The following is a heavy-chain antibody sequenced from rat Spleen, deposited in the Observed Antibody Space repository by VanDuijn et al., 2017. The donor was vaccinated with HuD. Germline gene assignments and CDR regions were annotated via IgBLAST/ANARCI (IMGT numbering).Heavy chain of an antibody. Sequence: EVQLVESGGGLVQPGRSLKLSCVASGFTFSNFWMSWLRQAPTKGLEWVASISTGGGNTYYRHSVKGRYTISRDHAKSTLYLQMDSLRSEDTATYYCARHCDYYCGGLDYWGQGVMVTVSS. CDR3: ARHCDYYCGGLDY. V-gene: IGHV5-25*01. D-gene: IGHD1-1*01. CDR2: ISTGGGNT. CDR1: GFTFSNFW. J-gene: IGHJ2*01.